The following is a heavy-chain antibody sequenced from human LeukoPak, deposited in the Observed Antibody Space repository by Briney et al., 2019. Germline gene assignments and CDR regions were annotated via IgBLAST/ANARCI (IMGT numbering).Heavy chain of an antibody. CDR1: GGSISSGGFY. Sequence: TLSLTCTVSGGSISSGGFYWSWIRQHPGKGLEWIGYIYSSGNTYYNPSLKSRVTISIDTSKNQFSLKLDSVTAADTAVYYCARLVEYQLPFDYWGQGTLVTVSS. CDR3: ARLVEYQLPFDY. J-gene: IGHJ4*02. D-gene: IGHD2-2*01. CDR2: IYSSGNT. V-gene: IGHV4-31*03.